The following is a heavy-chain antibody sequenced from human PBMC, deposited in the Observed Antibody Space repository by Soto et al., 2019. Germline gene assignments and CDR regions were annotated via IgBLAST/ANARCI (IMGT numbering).Heavy chain of an antibody. J-gene: IGHJ6*02. CDR3: ARVEDSGSYYYGMDV. D-gene: IGHD1-26*01. CDR1: GGTFSSYA. CDR2: IIPIFGTA. Sequence: SVKVSCKASGGTFSSYAISWVRQAPGQGLEWMGGIIPIFGTANYAQKFQGRVTITADKSTSTAYMELSSLRSEDTAVYYCARVEDSGSYYYGMDVWGQGTTVTVSS. V-gene: IGHV1-69*06.